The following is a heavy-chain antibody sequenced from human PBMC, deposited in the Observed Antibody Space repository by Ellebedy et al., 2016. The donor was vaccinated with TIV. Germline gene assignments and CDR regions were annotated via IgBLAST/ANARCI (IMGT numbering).Heavy chain of an antibody. CDR1: GFTFSNYG. D-gene: IGHD6-19*01. CDR3: AKGPEQWLIKSGGFED. J-gene: IGHJ4*02. CDR2: ISTDGENK. Sequence: GESLKISCAASGFTFSNYGMHWVRQAPGRGLEWVSVISTDGENKHYADSVKGRFTVSRDNAKNSLYLQMNSLRVEDTAVYYCAKGPEQWLIKSGGFEDWGQGTLVTVSS. V-gene: IGHV3-30*18.